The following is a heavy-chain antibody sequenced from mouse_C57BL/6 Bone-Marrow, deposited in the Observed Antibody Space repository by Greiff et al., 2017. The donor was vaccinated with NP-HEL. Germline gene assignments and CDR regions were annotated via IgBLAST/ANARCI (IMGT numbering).Heavy chain of an antibody. CDR2: IYPGNGDT. V-gene: IGHV1-12*01. CDR1: GYTFTSYN. J-gene: IGHJ4*01. CDR3: AREIYYYDSSQYYTAMDY. Sequence: QVQLQQSGAELVRPGASVKMSCKASGYTFTSYNMHWVKQTPRQGLEWIGAIYPGNGDTSYNQKFKGKATLTVDKSSSTAYMQLSSLTSEDSTIYFCAREIYYYDSSQYYTAMDYWGQGTSVTVSS. D-gene: IGHD1-1*01.